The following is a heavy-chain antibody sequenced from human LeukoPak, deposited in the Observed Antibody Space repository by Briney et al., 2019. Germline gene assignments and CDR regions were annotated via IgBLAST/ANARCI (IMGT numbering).Heavy chain of an antibody. D-gene: IGHD1-7*01. CDR2: IWYDGSEK. Sequence: GGSLRLSCAASGVTFSSYGMHWVRQSPGKGLEWVAVIWYDGSEKYYADSVKGRFTISRDNSKNTLYLEMNSLRAEDTAVYYCAKDRGTVFLNYFDPWGQGTPVTVSS. CDR1: GVTFSSYG. J-gene: IGHJ5*02. CDR3: AKDRGTVFLNYFDP. V-gene: IGHV3-33*06.